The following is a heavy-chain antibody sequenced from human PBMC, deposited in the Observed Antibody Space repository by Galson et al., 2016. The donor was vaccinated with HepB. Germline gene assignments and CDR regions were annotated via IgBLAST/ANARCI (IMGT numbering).Heavy chain of an antibody. CDR3: ATMKDDSNYYYNGMDV. D-gene: IGHD3-22*01. CDR2: IDPRSGST. Sequence: SVKVSCKASGYTFTNYCMNWVRQAPGQGLEWMGIIDPRSGSTTYAQKFQGRFTMTRDTSTSTVYVDLTSLRSEDTAVYFCATMKDDSNYYYNGMDVWGQGTTITVS. J-gene: IGHJ6*02. V-gene: IGHV1-46*01. CDR1: GYTFTNYC.